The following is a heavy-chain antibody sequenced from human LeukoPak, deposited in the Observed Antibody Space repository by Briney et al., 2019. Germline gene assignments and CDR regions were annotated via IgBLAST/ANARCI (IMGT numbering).Heavy chain of an antibody. CDR2: INHSGST. CDR1: GGSFSGYY. Sequence: SETLSLTCAVYGGSFSGYYWSWIRQPPGKGLEWIGEINHSGSTNYNPSLKSRVTISVDTSKNQFSLKLSSVTAADTAVYYCARGAPSYGSGSYYTYYYYYYYMDVWGKGTTVTVSS. J-gene: IGHJ6*03. V-gene: IGHV4-34*01. D-gene: IGHD3-10*01. CDR3: ARGAPSYGSGSYYTYYYYYYYMDV.